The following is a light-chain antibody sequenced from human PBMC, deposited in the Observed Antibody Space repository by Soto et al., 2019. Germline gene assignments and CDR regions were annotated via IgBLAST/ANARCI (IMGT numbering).Light chain of an antibody. Sequence: DIEMTQSPSSLSASVGDRVTITCQASQDISNYLNWYQQKPGKAPQLLIYDASNLETGVPSRISGSRSGTDFTITNISLQDQDIATYYCQQYDNRPPLTFGGGTKVEIK. CDR1: QDISNY. CDR3: QQYDNRPPLT. CDR2: DAS. V-gene: IGKV1-33*01. J-gene: IGKJ4*01.